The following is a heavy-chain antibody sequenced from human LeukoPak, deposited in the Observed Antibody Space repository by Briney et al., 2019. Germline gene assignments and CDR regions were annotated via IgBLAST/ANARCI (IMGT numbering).Heavy chain of an antibody. D-gene: IGHD1-26*01. CDR1: GYTFTSYG. CDR3: ARVPTYEIVGATTGWFDP. Sequence: GASVKVSCKASGYTFTSYGISWVRQAPGQGLEWMGWISAYNGNTNYAQKLQGRVTMTTDTSTSTAYMELRSLRSDDTAVYYCARVPTYEIVGATTGWFDPWGQGTLVTVSS. V-gene: IGHV1-18*01. J-gene: IGHJ5*02. CDR2: ISAYNGNT.